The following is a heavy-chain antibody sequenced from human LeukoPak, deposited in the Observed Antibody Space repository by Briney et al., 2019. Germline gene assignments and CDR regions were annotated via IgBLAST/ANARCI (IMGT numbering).Heavy chain of an antibody. J-gene: IGHJ3*02. CDR3: ARDRFAFDI. V-gene: IGHV4-38-2*02. CDR2: IYHSGST. Sequence: KPSETLSLTCAVSGYSISSGYYWGWIRQPPGKGLEWIGSIYHSGSTYYNPSLKSRVTISVDTSKNQFSLKLSSVTAADTAVYYCARDRFAFDIWGQGTMVTVSS. CDR1: GYSISSGYY.